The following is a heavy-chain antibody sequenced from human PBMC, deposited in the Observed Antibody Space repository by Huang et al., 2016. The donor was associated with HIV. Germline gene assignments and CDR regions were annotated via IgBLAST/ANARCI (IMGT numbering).Heavy chain of an antibody. V-gene: IGHV4-30-4*01. CDR3: ARAAYMNSRAYYYYMDV. Sequence: QVQLQESGPGLVKPSQTLSLTCSVSGGAISGGGYYWSWIRQPPGTGLGWVGYIFYTENTYYNPSLKSRVSMSVDMSKNQFSLRLSSVTAADTAMYFCARAAYMNSRAYYYYMDVWGRGTMVTVSS. D-gene: IGHD1-26*01. CDR2: IFYTENT. J-gene: IGHJ6*03. CDR1: GGAISGGGYY.